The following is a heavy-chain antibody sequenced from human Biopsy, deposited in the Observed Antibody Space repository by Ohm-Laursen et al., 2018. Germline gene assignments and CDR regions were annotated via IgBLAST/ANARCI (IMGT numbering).Heavy chain of an antibody. J-gene: IGHJ6*02. V-gene: IGHV4-59*01. Sequence: GTLSLTCTVSGGSISSDYWSWIRQTPGKGLERIGYIYYSGSTNYNHSLKSRVTISVDTSKNQFSLRLNSVTAADTAVYYCARATNSTGWPYYYFYGMDVWGQGTTVTVSS. CDR1: GGSISSDY. D-gene: IGHD2/OR15-2a*01. CDR3: ARATNSTGWPYYYFYGMDV. CDR2: IYYSGST.